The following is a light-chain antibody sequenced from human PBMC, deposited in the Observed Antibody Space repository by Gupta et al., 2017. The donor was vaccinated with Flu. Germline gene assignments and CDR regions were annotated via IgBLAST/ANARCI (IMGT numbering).Light chain of an antibody. CDR2: NRH. Sequence: SSNIGNNVVSWYQRLPGTAPKLLIYNRHQRPSEVPDRCSGSKSGTSASMAISWLQSEDEADYYCATWDDSLNGLGVFGGGTKLTVL. J-gene: IGLJ3*02. CDR3: ATWDDSLNGLGV. V-gene: IGLV1-44*01. CDR1: SSNIGNNV.